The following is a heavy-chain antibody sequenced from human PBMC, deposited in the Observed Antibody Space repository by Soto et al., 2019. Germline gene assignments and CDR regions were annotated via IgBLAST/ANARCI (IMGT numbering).Heavy chain of an antibody. J-gene: IGHJ6*02. CDR2: ISGSGGST. CDR3: AKDSMYYDFWSGYPNYYGMDV. Sequence: PGGSLRLSCAASGFTFSSYAMSWVRQAPGKGLEWVSAISGSGGSTYYADSVKGRFTISRDNSKNTLYLQMNSLRAEDTAVYYCAKDSMYYDFWSGYPNYYGMDVWGQGTTVTVS. V-gene: IGHV3-23*01. CDR1: GFTFSSYA. D-gene: IGHD3-3*01.